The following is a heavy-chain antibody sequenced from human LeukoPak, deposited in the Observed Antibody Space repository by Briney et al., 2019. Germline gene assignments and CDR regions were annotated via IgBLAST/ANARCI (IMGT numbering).Heavy chain of an antibody. CDR3: ATRYYEDYFDY. Sequence: ASVKVSCKASGYTFTGYYMHWVRQAPGQGLEWMGWINPNSGGTNYAQKFQGRVTMTRDTSTSTVYMELSSLRSEDTAVYYCATRYYEDYFDYWGQGTLVTVSS. D-gene: IGHD3-22*01. CDR2: INPNSGGT. V-gene: IGHV1-2*02. CDR1: GYTFTGYY. J-gene: IGHJ4*02.